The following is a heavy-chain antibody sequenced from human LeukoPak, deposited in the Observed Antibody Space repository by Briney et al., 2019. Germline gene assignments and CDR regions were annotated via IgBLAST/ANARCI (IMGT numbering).Heavy chain of an antibody. Sequence: ASVKVSCKASGYTFTGYYLHWVRQAPGQGLEWMGWINPNSGGTNYAQKFQGRVTMTRDTSISTAYMELSRLRSDDTAVYYCAPGAAMVGPYYFDHWGQGTLVTVSS. J-gene: IGHJ4*02. D-gene: IGHD5-18*01. V-gene: IGHV1-2*02. CDR1: GYTFTGYY. CDR2: INPNSGGT. CDR3: APGAAMVGPYYFDH.